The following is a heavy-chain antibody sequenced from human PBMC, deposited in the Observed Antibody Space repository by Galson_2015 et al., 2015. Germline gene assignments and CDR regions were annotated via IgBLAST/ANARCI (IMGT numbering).Heavy chain of an antibody. CDR2: ISSSGSTI. V-gene: IGHV3-48*03. CDR1: GFTFSSYE. J-gene: IGHJ6*03. CDR3: AREETYYYYYMDV. Sequence: SLRLSCAASGFTFSSYEMNWVRQAPGKGLEWVSYISSSGSTIYYADSVKGRFTISRDNAKNLLYLQMNSLRAEDTAVYYCAREETYYYYYMDVWGKGTTVTVSS.